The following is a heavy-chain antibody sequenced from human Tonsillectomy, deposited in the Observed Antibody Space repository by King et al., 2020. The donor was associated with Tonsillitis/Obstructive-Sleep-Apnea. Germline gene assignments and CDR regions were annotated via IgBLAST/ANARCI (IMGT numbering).Heavy chain of an antibody. CDR2: ISGSGGST. V-gene: IGHV3-23*04. CDR3: AKAIAVTAADY. CDR1: GFTFSSYA. D-gene: IGHD6-19*01. J-gene: IGHJ4*02. Sequence: VQLVESGGGLVQPGGSLRLSCAASGFTFSSYAMTWVRQPPGKGLEWVSGISGSGGSTYYTDSVKGRVTMFRDNAKNTMYLHMNSLITEDTAVYYCAKAIAVTAADYWRQGTVVTL.